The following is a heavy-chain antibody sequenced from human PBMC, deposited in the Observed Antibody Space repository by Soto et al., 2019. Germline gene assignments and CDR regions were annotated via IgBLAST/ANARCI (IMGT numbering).Heavy chain of an antibody. Sequence: EVQLVESGGGLVQPGGSLRLSCAASGFTFSSYSMNWVRQAPGKGLEWVSYISSSSSTIYYADSVKGRFTISRDNAKNSLYLQMNSLRAEDTAVYYCARGPPFSYLWRFDPCGQGTLVTVSS. V-gene: IGHV3-48*01. J-gene: IGHJ5*02. CDR1: GFTFSSYS. CDR3: ARGPPFSYLWRFDP. CDR2: ISSSSSTI. D-gene: IGHD2-2*02.